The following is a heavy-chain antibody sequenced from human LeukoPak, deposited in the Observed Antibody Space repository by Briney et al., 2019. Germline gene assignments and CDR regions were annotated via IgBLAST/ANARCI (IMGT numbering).Heavy chain of an antibody. J-gene: IGHJ4*02. CDR2: MNSDGSSI. CDR3: ATVSRSSGRGYFDY. Sequence: GGSLRLSCAASGFPFSNYWMHWVRQAPAKGLVWVSRMNSDGSSISYADSVKGRFTISRDNAKNTLYLQMNSLRAEDAAVYYCATVSRSSGRGYFDYWGQGTLVTVSS. D-gene: IGHD6-19*01. V-gene: IGHV3-74*01. CDR1: GFPFSNYW.